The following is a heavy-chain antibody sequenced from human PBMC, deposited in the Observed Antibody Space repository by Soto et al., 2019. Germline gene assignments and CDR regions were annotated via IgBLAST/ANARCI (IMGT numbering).Heavy chain of an antibody. CDR1: GGSISSSSYY. CDR2: IYYSGST. Sequence: QLQLQESGPGLVKPSETLSLTCTVSGGSISSSSYYWGWIRQPPGKGLEWIGSIYYSGSTYYITSLKSGGTISVDTSKNQFSLKLSSVTAADTAVYYCARLEGDCSSTSCYDFGGWFDPWGQGTLVTVSS. D-gene: IGHD2-2*01. J-gene: IGHJ5*02. CDR3: ARLEGDCSSTSCYDFGGWFDP. V-gene: IGHV4-39*01.